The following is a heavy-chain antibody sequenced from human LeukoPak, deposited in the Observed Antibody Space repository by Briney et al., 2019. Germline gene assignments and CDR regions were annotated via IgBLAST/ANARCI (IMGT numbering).Heavy chain of an antibody. CDR3: ATCHLGWGSPRDY. J-gene: IGHJ4*02. D-gene: IGHD7-27*01. CDR2: IIPILGIA. V-gene: IGHV1-69*04. Sequence: GASVKVSCKASGGTFSSYAISWVRQAPGQGLEWMGRIIPILGIANYAQKFQGRVTITADKSTSTAYMELGSLRSEDTAVYYCATCHLGWGSPRDYWGQGTLVTVSS. CDR1: GGTFSSYA.